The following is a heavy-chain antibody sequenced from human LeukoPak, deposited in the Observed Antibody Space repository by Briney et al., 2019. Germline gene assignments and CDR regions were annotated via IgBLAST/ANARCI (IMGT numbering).Heavy chain of an antibody. CDR2: IYYSGST. CDR1: GGSISSYY. D-gene: IGHD3-9*01. Sequence: PSETLSLTCTVSGGSISSYYWSWIRQPPGKGLEWIGYIYYSGSTNYNPSLKSRVTISVDTSKNQFSLKLSSVTAADTAVYYCARGGEADDYDILTGYYISFDYWGQGTLVTVSS. J-gene: IGHJ4*02. CDR3: ARGGEADDYDILTGYYISFDY. V-gene: IGHV4-59*12.